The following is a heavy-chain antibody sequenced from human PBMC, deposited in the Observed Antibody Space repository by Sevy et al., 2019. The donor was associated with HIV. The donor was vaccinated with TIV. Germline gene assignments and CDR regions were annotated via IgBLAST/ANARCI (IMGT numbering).Heavy chain of an antibody. V-gene: IGHV3-23*01. J-gene: IGHJ4*02. D-gene: IGHD3-3*01. CDR3: AKGSDLNDDFWSAGALNDY. CDR1: GFTFSTYA. Sequence: GGSLRLSCAASGFTFSTYAMSWVRQAPGKGLEWVSGISGSGGSAYYADSVKGRFTISRDNSKNTLYLQMNSLRAEDTAVYYCAKGSDLNDDFWSAGALNDYWGQGTLVTVSS. CDR2: ISGSGGSA.